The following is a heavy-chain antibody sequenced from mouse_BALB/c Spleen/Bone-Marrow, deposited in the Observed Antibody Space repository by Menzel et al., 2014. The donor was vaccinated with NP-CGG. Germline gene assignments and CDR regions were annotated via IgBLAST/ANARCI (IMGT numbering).Heavy chain of an antibody. CDR1: GYSFTSYW. Sequence: QVQLKESGPQLVRPGASVKISCKASGYSFTSYWMHWVKQRPGQGLEWIGMIDPSDSETRLNQKFKDKATLTVDKSSSTAYMQLSSPSSDDSAVYYCASPSDGNPFAYWRQGTPVSLS. J-gene: IGHJ3*01. CDR3: ASPSDGNPFAY. D-gene: IGHD2-1*01. V-gene: IGHV1S126*01. CDR2: IDPSDSET.